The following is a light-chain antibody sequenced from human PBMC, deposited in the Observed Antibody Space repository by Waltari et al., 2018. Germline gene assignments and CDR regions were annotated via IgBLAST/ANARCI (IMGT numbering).Light chain of an antibody. Sequence: EIVMTQSPANLSVSPGERAILSCRASQSVNKNLAWYQQRPGQAPRLLIYGASTRATGLPARFIGNGSGTEFTLTINSLQSEDFAVYYCQQYHDWPPGGTFSPGTKVEIK. CDR3: QQYHDWPPGGT. V-gene: IGKV3-15*01. CDR2: GAS. J-gene: IGKJ3*01. CDR1: QSVNKN.